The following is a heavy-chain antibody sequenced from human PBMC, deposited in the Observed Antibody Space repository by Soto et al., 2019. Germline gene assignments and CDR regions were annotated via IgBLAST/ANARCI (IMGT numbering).Heavy chain of an antibody. V-gene: IGHV3-23*01. CDR3: AKERGSDWSPHYFDY. CDR1: GFTFSSYA. D-gene: IGHD6-19*01. Sequence: PGGSLRLSCAASGFTFSSYAMSWVRQAPGKGPEWASGISGSGGSTYFADSVKGRFSISRDNSRNTLYLQMNSLRDEDTAVYYCAKERGSDWSPHYFDYWGQGTLVTVSS. CDR2: ISGSGGST. J-gene: IGHJ4*02.